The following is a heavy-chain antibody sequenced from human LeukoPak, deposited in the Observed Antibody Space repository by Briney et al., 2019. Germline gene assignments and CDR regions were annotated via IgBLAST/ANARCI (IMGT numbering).Heavy chain of an antibody. Sequence: GGSLRLSCAASGFTFSDYSMNWVRQAPGKGLEWISYVGISSGNTKYAGSVKGRFIISGDKAKNSLYLQMNSLRVEDTAVYYCARDTKYAFDNWGQGTLVTVSS. CDR3: ARDTKYAFDN. CDR2: VGISSGNT. V-gene: IGHV3-48*01. CDR1: GFTFSDYS. J-gene: IGHJ4*02. D-gene: IGHD2-2*01.